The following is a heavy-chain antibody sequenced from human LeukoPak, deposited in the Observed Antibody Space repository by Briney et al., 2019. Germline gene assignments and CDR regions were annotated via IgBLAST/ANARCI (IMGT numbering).Heavy chain of an antibody. CDR1: GFTFSTYW. D-gene: IGHD5-18*01. J-gene: IGHJ4*02. CDR2: IKSGGSNK. CDR3: ASDRFGYADY. V-gene: IGHV3-7*01. Sequence: QTAGTLRLSCAASGFTFSTYWLSWVRQAPGKGLEWVANIKSGGSNKYNVDPVKRRLTISEYDANNYLYLHSHSPRADDTAVYYCASDRFGYADYRGEGALVTVSS.